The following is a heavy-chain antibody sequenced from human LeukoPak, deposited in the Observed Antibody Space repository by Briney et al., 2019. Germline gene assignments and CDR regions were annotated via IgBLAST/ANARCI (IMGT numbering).Heavy chain of an antibody. CDR1: GYTFTSYD. Sequence: ASVKVSCKASGYTFTSYDINWVRQATGQGLEWMGWMNPNSGNTGYAQKFQGRVTMTRNTSISTAYMELSSLRSEDTAVYCCARFDGAADNFDYWGQGTLVTVSS. V-gene: IGHV1-8*01. J-gene: IGHJ4*02. CDR3: ARFDGAADNFDY. D-gene: IGHD6-25*01. CDR2: MNPNSGNT.